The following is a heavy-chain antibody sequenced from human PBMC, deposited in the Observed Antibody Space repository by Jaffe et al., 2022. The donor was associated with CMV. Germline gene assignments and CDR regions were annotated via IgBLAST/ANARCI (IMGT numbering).Heavy chain of an antibody. V-gene: IGHV4-34*01. CDR2: INHSGST. D-gene: IGHD3-22*01. CDR3: ARGGYYYDSSGYYYGSRGSPRSLLDY. J-gene: IGHJ4*02. CDR1: GGSFSGYY. Sequence: QVQLQQWGAGLLKPSETLSLTCAVYGGSFSGYYWSWIRQPPGKGLEWIGEINHSGSTNYNPSLKSRVTISVDTSKNQFSLKLSSVTAADTAVYYCARGGYYYDSSGYYYGSRGSPRSLLDYWGQGTLVTVSS.